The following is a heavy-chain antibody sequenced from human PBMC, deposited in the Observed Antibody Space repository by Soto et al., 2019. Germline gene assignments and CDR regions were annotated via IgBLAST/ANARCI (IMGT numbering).Heavy chain of an antibody. D-gene: IGHD1-26*01. Sequence: GASVQVSCRASGGTFSSYAISWVRQAPGQGLEWMGGIIPIFGTANYAQKFQGRVTITADECTSTAYMELSNLRSEDTVVYYCARRLGISGSYYEHYYGMDVWGQGTTVTVSS. J-gene: IGHJ6*02. V-gene: IGHV1-69*13. CDR2: IIPIFGTA. CDR1: GGTFSSYA. CDR3: ARRLGISGSYYEHYYGMDV.